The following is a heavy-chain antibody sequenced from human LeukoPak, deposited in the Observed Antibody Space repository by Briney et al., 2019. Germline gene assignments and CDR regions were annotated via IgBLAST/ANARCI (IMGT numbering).Heavy chain of an antibody. V-gene: IGHV4-39*01. CDR1: GGSVSSSNYY. J-gene: IGHJ4*02. Sequence: KPSETLSLTCTVSGGSVSSSNYYWGWIRKPPGKGLEWIGSIYYSGSTYYNPSLESRVTISVDTSKNQFSLKLNSVTAADTAVYYCARLYGYNFAVSRKYFDYWGPGTLVTVSS. D-gene: IGHD5-24*01. CDR2: IYYSGST. CDR3: ARLYGYNFAVSRKYFDY.